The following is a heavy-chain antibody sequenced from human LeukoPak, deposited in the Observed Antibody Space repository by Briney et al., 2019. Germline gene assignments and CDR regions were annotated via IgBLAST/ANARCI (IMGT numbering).Heavy chain of an antibody. CDR3: ARARYYYDSSGYPYWYFDL. V-gene: IGHV4-59*01. J-gene: IGHJ2*01. CDR1: GVSISSYY. CDR2: IYYSGST. Sequence: SETLSLTCIVSGVSISSYYWSWIRQPPGKGLEWIGYIYYSGSTNYNPSLKSRVTISVDTSKNQFSLKLSSVTAADTAVYYCARARYYYDSSGYPYWYFDLWGRGTLVTVSS. D-gene: IGHD3-22*01.